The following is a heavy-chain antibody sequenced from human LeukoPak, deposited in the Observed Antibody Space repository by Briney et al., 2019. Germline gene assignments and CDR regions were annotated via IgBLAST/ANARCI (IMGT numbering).Heavy chain of an antibody. CDR2: SNGGGSST. CDR1: GFTFSNYW. J-gene: IGHJ4*01. D-gene: IGHD3-22*01. CDR3: ARGPGSSGGAYVGDY. Sequence: GGSLRLSCAASGFTFSNYWMHWVRQVPGKGLVWVSRSNGGGSSTSYADSVKGRFSISRDNAKSILYLQMNSLRAEDTAVYYCARGPGSSGGAYVGDYWGHGTLVTVSS. V-gene: IGHV3-74*01.